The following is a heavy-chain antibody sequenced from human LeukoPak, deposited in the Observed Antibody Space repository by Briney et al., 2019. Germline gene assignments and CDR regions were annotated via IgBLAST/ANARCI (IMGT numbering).Heavy chain of an antibody. CDR2: IIPIFGTA. CDR3: ARDFPSIAAAGTDQNWFDP. J-gene: IGHJ5*02. V-gene: IGHV1-69*05. D-gene: IGHD6-13*01. Sequence: SVKVSCKASGGTFSSYAISWVRQAPGQGLEWMGGIIPIFGTANYAQKFQGRVTITTDESTSTAYMELSSLRSEDTAVYYCARDFPSIAAAGTDQNWFDPWGQGTLVTVSS. CDR1: GGTFSSYA.